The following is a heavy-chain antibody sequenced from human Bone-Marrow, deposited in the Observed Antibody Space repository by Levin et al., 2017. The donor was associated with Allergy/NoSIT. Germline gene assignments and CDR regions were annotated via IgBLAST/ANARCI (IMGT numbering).Heavy chain of an antibody. CDR1: GFTISDYY. V-gene: IGHV3-53*01. D-gene: IGHD2-8*01. CDR2: IYPGHST. Sequence: SCAASGFTISDYYMNWVRQAPGEGLEWISVIYPGHSTYYADSVKGRFTISRDDSKKTLFLQMNTLRVEDTAIYYCARMVSAVNGALDYWGQGTLVTVSS. CDR3: ARMVSAVNGALDY. J-gene: IGHJ4*02.